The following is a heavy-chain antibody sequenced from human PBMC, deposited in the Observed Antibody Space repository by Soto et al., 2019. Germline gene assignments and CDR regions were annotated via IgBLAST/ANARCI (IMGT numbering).Heavy chain of an antibody. CDR3: VYSPDTSMALDY. Sequence: QITLKESGPTLVKPTQTLTLTCTFSGFSLSTSGVGVGWIRQPPGKALEWLALIYWYDDKRYSPSLKSRLTITKDTSKNQVVLTMTNLDPVDTGTYFCVYSPDTSMALDYWGQGTLVTVSS. CDR2: IYWYDDK. CDR1: GFSLSTSGVG. D-gene: IGHD5-18*01. J-gene: IGHJ4*02. V-gene: IGHV2-5*04.